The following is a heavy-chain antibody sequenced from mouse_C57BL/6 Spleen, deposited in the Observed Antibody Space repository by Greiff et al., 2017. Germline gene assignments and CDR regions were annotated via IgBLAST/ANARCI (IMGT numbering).Heavy chain of an antibody. J-gene: IGHJ2*01. D-gene: IGHD1-1*01. CDR2: IDPSDSET. CDR3: VRGIITTVVASFDY. CDR1: GYTFTSYW. Sequence: QVQLQQPGAELVRPGSSVKLSCKASGYTFTSYWMHWVKQRPIQGLEWIGNIDPSDSETHYNQKFKDKATLTVDKSSSTAYMQLSSLTSEDSAVYYCVRGIITTVVASFDYWGQGTTLTVSS. V-gene: IGHV1-52*01.